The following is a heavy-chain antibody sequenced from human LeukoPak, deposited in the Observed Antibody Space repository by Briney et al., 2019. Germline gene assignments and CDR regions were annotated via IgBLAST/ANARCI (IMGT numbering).Heavy chain of an antibody. Sequence: PGGSLRLSCAASGFTFSSYAMSWVRQAPGKGLEWVSAISGSGGSTYYADSVKGRFTISRDNSKNTLYLQMNSLRAEDTAVYYYARDPASSGWGIAGNDYWGQGTLVTVSS. CDR2: ISGSGGST. D-gene: IGHD6-19*01. CDR1: GFTFSSYA. J-gene: IGHJ4*02. CDR3: ARDPASSGWGIAGNDY. V-gene: IGHV3-23*01.